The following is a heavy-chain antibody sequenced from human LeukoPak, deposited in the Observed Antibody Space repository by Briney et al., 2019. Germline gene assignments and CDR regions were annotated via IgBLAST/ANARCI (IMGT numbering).Heavy chain of an antibody. V-gene: IGHV3-23*01. Sequence: GGSLRLSCAASGFTFNTYTMNWVRQAPGKGLEWVSGISASGAGTYYADSVKGRFPISRDNSKNTLYLQMNSLRAEDTAVYYCAKAPLGDYDSSGYRDPSWYFDLWGRGTLVTVSS. CDR3: AKAPLGDYDSSGYRDPSWYFDL. D-gene: IGHD3-22*01. J-gene: IGHJ2*01. CDR1: GFTFNTYT. CDR2: ISASGAGT.